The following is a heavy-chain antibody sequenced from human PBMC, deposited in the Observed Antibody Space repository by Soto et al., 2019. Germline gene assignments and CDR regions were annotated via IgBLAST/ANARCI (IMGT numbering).Heavy chain of an antibody. V-gene: IGHV1-18*01. CDR2: ISAYNGNT. D-gene: IGHD3-9*01. CDR1: GYALTSYG. J-gene: IGHJ4*02. Sequence: QVHLVQSGAEVKKPGASVKVSCKASGYALTSYGITWVRQAPGQGLEWMGWISAYNGNTNYAQKLQGRVTMTTDTSTSTAHMELRSLRSDDTAVYYCARGQELYYDILTGYYRFDYWGQGTLVTVSS. CDR3: ARGQELYYDILTGYYRFDY.